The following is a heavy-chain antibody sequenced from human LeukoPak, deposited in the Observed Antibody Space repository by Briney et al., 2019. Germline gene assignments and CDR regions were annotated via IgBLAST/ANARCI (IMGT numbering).Heavy chain of an antibody. J-gene: IGHJ6*03. D-gene: IGHD6-19*01. V-gene: IGHV1-2*02. CDR3: ARGPSWSGWFRGSYYMDV. CDR2: INPNSGGT. CDR1: VYTFTSYD. Sequence: ASVQVSCKASVYTFTSYDINWVRQATAQGLEWMGWINPNSGGTNYAQKVQGRVTMTRDTSISTAYMELSRLRSEDTAVYYCARGPSWSGWFRGSYYMDVWGKGTTVTVSS.